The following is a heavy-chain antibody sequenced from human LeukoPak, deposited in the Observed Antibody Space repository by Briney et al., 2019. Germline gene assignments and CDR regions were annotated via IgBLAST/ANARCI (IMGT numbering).Heavy chain of an antibody. Sequence: GGSLRLSCAASGFTFSDYDMNWVRQTPGKGLEWVSYIGTSGSRVFYADTVRGRFTIPRDNAKHSQKLRMNSLRDDDTSVYYCARAGGGFWFDPWGQGTLVTVSS. D-gene: IGHD3-16*01. CDR2: IGTSGSRV. V-gene: IGHV3-48*03. CDR1: GFTFSDYD. J-gene: IGHJ5*02. CDR3: ARAGGGFWFDP.